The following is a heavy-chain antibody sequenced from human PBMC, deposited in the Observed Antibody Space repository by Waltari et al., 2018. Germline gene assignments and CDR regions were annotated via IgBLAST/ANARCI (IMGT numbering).Heavy chain of an antibody. V-gene: IGHV3-30*02. Sequence: QVQLVESGGRVVQPGGSLRLSCTASGFTLRTYGMPWVRQAPGKGLESVAFLHYEGYDTFYADSVKGRFTISRDTSTNTLFLLMNSLRPEDTAVYYCANNPYCFNGHCLREFDYWGQGTLVTVSS. CDR3: ANNPYCFNGHCLREFDY. J-gene: IGHJ4*02. CDR1: GFTLRTYG. CDR2: LHYEGYDT. D-gene: IGHD2-21*02.